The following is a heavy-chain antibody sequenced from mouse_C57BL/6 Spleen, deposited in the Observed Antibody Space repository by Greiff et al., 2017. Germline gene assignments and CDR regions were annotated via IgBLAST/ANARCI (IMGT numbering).Heavy chain of an antibody. J-gene: IGHJ2*01. V-gene: IGHV1-55*01. CDR2: IYPGSGST. CDR3: AREPKNSNYWY. D-gene: IGHD2-5*01. CDR1: GYTFTSYW. Sequence: QVQLQQSGAELVKPGASVKMSCTASGYTFTSYWITWVKQRPGQGLEWIGDIYPGSGSTNYNEKFKSKATLTVDTSSSTAYMQLSSLTSEDSAVYYCAREPKNSNYWYWGQGTTLTVSS.